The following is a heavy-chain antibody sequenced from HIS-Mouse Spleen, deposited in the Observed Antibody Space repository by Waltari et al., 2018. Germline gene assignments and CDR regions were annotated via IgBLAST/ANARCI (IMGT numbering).Heavy chain of an antibody. V-gene: IGHV3-30*18. D-gene: IGHD6-13*01. CDR2: ISYDGSNK. J-gene: IGHJ5*02. CDR3: AKEYSSSHNWFDP. CDR1: GFTFSSYG. Sequence: QVQLVESGGGVVQPGRSLRLSCAASGFTFSSYGMHWVRQDPGKGLEWVAVISYDGSNKYYADSVKGRFTISRDNSKNTLYLQMNSLRAEDTAVYYCAKEYSSSHNWFDPWGQGTLVTVSS.